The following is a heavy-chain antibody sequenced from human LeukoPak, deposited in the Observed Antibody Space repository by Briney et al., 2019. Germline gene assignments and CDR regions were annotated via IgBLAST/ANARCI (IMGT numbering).Heavy chain of an antibody. CDR1: RFTFCTYV. V-gene: IGHV3-23*01. CDR2: ISSNGGST. J-gene: IGHJ4*02. D-gene: IGHD4-11*01. Sequence: GTLRLSCAPSRFTFCTYVMSWGRQAPGQGLGWVSLISSNGGSTHYADSVKCRFTISRDNSKNTLYLQMKSLRAEDPAVYYCTKDLYTVTGDYWGQGTLVTVSS. CDR3: TKDLYTVTGDY.